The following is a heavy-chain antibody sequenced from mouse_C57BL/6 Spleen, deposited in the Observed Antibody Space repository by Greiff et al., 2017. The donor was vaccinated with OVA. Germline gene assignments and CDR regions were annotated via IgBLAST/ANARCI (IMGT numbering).Heavy chain of an antibody. CDR1: GYTFTGYW. J-gene: IGHJ4*01. D-gene: IGHD1-1*01. CDR3: ANYYGSSYERYYAMEY. V-gene: IGHV1-9*01. Sequence: QVQLQQSGAELMKPGASVKLSCKATGYTFTGYWIEWVKQRPGHGLEWIGEILPGSGSTNYNEKFKGKATFTADTSSNTAYMQLSSLTTEDSAIYYCANYYGSSYERYYAMEYWGQGTSVTVSS. CDR2: ILPGSGST.